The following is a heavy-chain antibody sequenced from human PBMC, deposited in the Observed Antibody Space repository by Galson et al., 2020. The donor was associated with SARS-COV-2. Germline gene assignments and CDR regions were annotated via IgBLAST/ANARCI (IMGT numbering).Heavy chain of an antibody. CDR2: ISYDGSTK. J-gene: IGHJ4*02. V-gene: IGHV3-30*01. D-gene: IGHD5-12*01. Sequence: GESLKISCAASGFTFTRFAMHWVRQAPGKGLEWVAVISYDGSTKYYADSVKGRFTISRDNSKNTLYLQMNSLRAEDTALYYCAREIRFGYSGYTDSFDYWGQGTLVTVSS. CDR1: GFTFTRFA. CDR3: AREIRFGYSGYTDSFDY.